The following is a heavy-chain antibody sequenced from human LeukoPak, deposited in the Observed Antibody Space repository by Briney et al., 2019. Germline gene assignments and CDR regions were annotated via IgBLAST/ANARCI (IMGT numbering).Heavy chain of an antibody. Sequence: RGESLKISCKGSGYSFTSYWIGWVRQMPGKGLEWMGFIYPGDSDTRYSPSFQGQVTISADKSISTAYLQWSSLKASDTAMYYCARHPASALTNWFDPWGQGTLVTVSS. V-gene: IGHV5-51*01. D-gene: IGHD6-13*01. CDR2: IYPGDSDT. CDR3: ARHPASALTNWFDP. J-gene: IGHJ5*02. CDR1: GYSFTSYW.